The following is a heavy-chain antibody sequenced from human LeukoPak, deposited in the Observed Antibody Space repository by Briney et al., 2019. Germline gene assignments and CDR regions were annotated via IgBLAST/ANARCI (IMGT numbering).Heavy chain of an antibody. CDR3: ARGGDIVVVPAAGGWFDP. J-gene: IGHJ5*02. CDR2: IYTSGST. Sequence: PSETLSLTCTVSGGSISSYYWSWIRQPAGKGLEWIGRIYTSGSTNYNTSLKSRVTMSVDTSKNQFSLKLSSVTAADTAVYYCARGGDIVVVPAAGGWFDPWGQGTLITVSS. CDR1: GGSISSYY. V-gene: IGHV4-4*07. D-gene: IGHD2-2*01.